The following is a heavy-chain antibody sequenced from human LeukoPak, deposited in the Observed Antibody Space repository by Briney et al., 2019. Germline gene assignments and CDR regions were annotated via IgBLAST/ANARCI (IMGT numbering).Heavy chain of an antibody. CDR2: IYTSGST. Sequence: TSETLSLTCTVSGGSISSGSYYWSWIRQPAGKGLEWIGRIYTSGSTNYNPSLKSRVTISVDTSKNQFSLKLSSVTAADTAVYYCARETTGDSSSWYYFDYWGQGTLVTVSS. J-gene: IGHJ4*02. V-gene: IGHV4-61*02. CDR3: ARETTGDSSSWYYFDY. D-gene: IGHD6-13*01. CDR1: GGSISSGSYY.